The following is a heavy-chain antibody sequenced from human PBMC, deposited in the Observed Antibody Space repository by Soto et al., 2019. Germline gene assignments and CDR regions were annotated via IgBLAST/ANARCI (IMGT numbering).Heavy chain of an antibody. Sequence: SETLSLTCTVSGGSISSYYWSWIRQPPGKGLEWIGYIYYSGSTNYNPSLKSRVTISVDTSKNQFSLKVSSVTAADTAVYYCARALRGLYGVVNTPPDYWGQGTLVTVS. CDR3: ARALRGLYGVVNTPPDY. J-gene: IGHJ4*02. D-gene: IGHD3-3*01. CDR2: IYYSGST. V-gene: IGHV4-59*01. CDR1: GGSISSYY.